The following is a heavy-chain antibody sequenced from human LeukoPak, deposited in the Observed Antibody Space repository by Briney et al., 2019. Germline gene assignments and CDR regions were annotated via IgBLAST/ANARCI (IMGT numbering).Heavy chain of an antibody. CDR2: ISVSVGRT. J-gene: IGHJ4*02. D-gene: IGHD3-22*01. CDR3: AKRGVVIRVILVGFHKEANYFDS. CDR1: GITLSNYG. Sequence: GGSLRLSCAVSGITLSNYGMSWVRQAPGKGLEWVAGISVSVGRTNYADSVKGRFTISRDNPKNTLYLQMNSLRAEDTAVYFCAKRGVVIRVILVGFHKEANYFDSWGQGALVTVSS. V-gene: IGHV3-23*01.